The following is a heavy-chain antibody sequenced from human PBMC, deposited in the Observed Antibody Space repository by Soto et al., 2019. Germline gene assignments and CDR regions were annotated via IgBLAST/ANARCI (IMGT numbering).Heavy chain of an antibody. J-gene: IGHJ5*02. CDR2: IIPIFGTA. D-gene: IGHD2-2*01. V-gene: IGHV1-69*12. Sequence: QVQLVQSGAEVKKPGSSVKVSCKASGGTFSSYAISWVRQAPGQGLEWMGGIIPIFGTAHYAQKFQGRVKITAGESTRTAYMELSSLRSEDTSVYYCARGAGYGISTSCWAFDPWGQGTLVTVSA. CDR3: ARGAGYGISTSCWAFDP. CDR1: GGTFSSYA.